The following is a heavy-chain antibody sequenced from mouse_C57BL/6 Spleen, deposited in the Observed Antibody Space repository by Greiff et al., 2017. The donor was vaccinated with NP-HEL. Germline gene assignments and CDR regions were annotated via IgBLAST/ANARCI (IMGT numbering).Heavy chain of an antibody. CDR3: ARGAGYDYSFAY. Sequence: EVQVVESGGGLVKPGGSLKLSCAASGFTFSSYTMSWVRQTPEKRLEWVATISGGGGNTYYPDSVKGRFTISRDNAKNTLYLQMSSLRSEDTALYYCARGAGYDYSFAYWGQGTLVTVSA. CDR1: GFTFSSYT. V-gene: IGHV5-9*01. CDR2: ISGGGGNT. J-gene: IGHJ3*01. D-gene: IGHD2-4*01.